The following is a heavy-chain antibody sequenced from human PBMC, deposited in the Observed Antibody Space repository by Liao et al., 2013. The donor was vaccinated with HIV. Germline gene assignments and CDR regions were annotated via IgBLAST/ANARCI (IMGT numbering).Heavy chain of an antibody. J-gene: IGHJ3*02. CDR1: GGSISSGSYY. Sequence: QVQLQESGPGVVKPSQTLSLTCTVSGGSISSGSYYWSWIRQPAGKGLEWIGRIYTSGSTNYNPSLKSRATMSLDTSKNQFSLRLKFVTAADTAVYYCARYYDEEGAFDIWGQGTMVTVSS. D-gene: IGHD3-3*01. CDR2: IYTSGST. CDR3: ARYYDEEGAFDI. V-gene: IGHV4-61*02.